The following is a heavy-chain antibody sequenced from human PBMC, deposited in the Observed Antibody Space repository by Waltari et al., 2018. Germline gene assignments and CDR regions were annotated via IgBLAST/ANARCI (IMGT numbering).Heavy chain of an antibody. V-gene: IGHV3-21*01. CDR3: ARGDYGLYYYYYMDV. J-gene: IGHJ6*03. D-gene: IGHD4-17*01. CDR2: ISSSSSYI. Sequence: EVQLVESGGGLVKPGGSLRLSCAASGFTFSSYSMNWVRQAPGKGLEWVSSISSSSSYIYYADSVKGRFTISRDNAKNSLYLQMNSLRAEDTAVYYCARGDYGLYYYYYMDVWGKGTTVTVSS. CDR1: GFTFSSYS.